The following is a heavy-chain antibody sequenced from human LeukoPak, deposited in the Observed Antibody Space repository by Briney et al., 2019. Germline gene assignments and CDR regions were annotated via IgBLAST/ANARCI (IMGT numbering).Heavy chain of an antibody. J-gene: IGHJ4*02. Sequence: GGSLRLSCAASGFSFISYGMHWVRQAPGKGLEWVGAISDDGRRKDYADSVKGRFTISRDNSKDALYLQMNSLRAEDTAVYYCAKRPSDYGDYVSYFDYWGQGTLVTVSS. CDR1: GFSFISYG. CDR2: ISDDGRRK. V-gene: IGHV3-30*18. D-gene: IGHD4-17*01. CDR3: AKRPSDYGDYVSYFDY.